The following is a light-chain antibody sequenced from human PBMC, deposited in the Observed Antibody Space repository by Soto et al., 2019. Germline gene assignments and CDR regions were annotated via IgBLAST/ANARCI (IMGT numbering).Light chain of an antibody. CDR3: QQYGSSPLT. J-gene: IGKJ5*01. V-gene: IGKV3-20*01. Sequence: EIVLTQSPGTLSLSPGERATLSCRASQSVISNYVAWYQQRPGQAPRLLIYGASSRATGIPDRFRGSGSGTDFTLTVSRLEPEDFAVYFCQQYGSSPLTFGGGTRLEI. CDR1: QSVISNY. CDR2: GAS.